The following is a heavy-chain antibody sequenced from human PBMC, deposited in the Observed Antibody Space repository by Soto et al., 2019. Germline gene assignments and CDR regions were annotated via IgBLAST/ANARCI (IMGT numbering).Heavy chain of an antibody. CDR3: AKDLYPIFGVVSVYYYYGLDV. Sequence: EVQVSESGGGLVQPGGSLRLSCATSGFTFSNYPMNWVRQAPGKGLEWVSGISAGGDRTYYADSVKGRFTISRDNSENTLYLQMNSPRAEDTAVYYCAKDLYPIFGVVSVYYYYGLDVWGQGTTVTVSS. CDR2: ISAGGDRT. D-gene: IGHD3-3*01. V-gene: IGHV3-23*01. J-gene: IGHJ6*02. CDR1: GFTFSNYP.